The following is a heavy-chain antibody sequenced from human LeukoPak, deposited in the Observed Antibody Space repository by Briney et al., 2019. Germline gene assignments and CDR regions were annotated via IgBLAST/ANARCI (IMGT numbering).Heavy chain of an antibody. V-gene: IGHV1-69*13. CDR3: ATYSSSWSGGDFDY. D-gene: IGHD6-13*01. CDR2: IIPIFGTA. CDR1: GGTFSSYV. J-gene: IGHJ4*02. Sequence: ASVKVSCKASGGTFSSYVISWVRQAPGQGLEWMGGIIPIFGTANYAQKFQGRVTITADESTSTAYMELSSLRSEDTAVYYCATYSSSWSGGDFDYWGQGTLVTVSS.